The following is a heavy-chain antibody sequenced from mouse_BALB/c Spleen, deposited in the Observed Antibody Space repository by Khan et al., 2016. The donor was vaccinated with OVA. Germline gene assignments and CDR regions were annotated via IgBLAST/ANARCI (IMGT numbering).Heavy chain of an antibody. Sequence: QVQLKQSGPGLVQPSQSLSINCTVSGFSLTSYGVHWVRQSPGKGLEWLGVIWSGGSTDYNEAFISRLSISKDNAKSQVFFKMNSLQSNDTAIYYCARNYDYDEGLTYWGQGTLVTVS. CDR1: GFSLTSYG. CDR2: IWSGGST. J-gene: IGHJ3*01. CDR3: ARNYDYDEGLTY. D-gene: IGHD2-4*01. V-gene: IGHV2-2*03.